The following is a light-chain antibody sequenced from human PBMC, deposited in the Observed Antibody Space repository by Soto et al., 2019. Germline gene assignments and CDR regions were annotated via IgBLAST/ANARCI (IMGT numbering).Light chain of an antibody. V-gene: IGKV1-5*03. CDR3: QQYNSYPRT. CDR2: KAS. CDR1: ESISGW. Sequence: DIQMTQSPSTLSASVGDRVTITCRASESISGWLAWYQQKPGKAPKLVIFKASTVESGVPSRFSGSGSGTDFILTISSLPADYFATYYCQQYNSYPRTFGQGTKVEIK. J-gene: IGKJ1*01.